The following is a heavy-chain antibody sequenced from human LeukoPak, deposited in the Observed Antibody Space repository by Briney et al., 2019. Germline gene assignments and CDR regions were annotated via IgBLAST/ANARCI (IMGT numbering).Heavy chain of an antibody. V-gene: IGHV4-39*01. CDR2: IYYSGST. D-gene: IGHD4-17*01. CDR3: ARHTNDYGDYWFDP. CDR1: GGSISSISYY. Sequence: PSETLSLTCNVSGGSISSISYYWGWIRQPPGKGLEWIGSIYYSGSTYYNPSLKSRDTISVDTSKNQFSLKLSSVTAADTAVYYCARHTNDYGDYWFDPWGQGTLVTVSS. J-gene: IGHJ5*02.